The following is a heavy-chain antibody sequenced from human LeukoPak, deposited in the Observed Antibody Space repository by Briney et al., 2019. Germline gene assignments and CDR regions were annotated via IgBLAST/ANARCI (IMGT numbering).Heavy chain of an antibody. CDR3: ARGRMALFDP. CDR1: GGSISSYY. Sequence: SETLSLTCTVSGGSISSYYWSWIRQPPGKGLEWIGYIYYNGSPNYSPSLKSRVTISVDTSKNQFSLKLSSVTAADTAVYYCARGRMALFDPWGQGTLVTVSS. D-gene: IGHD2-15*01. V-gene: IGHV4-59*01. CDR2: IYYNGSP. J-gene: IGHJ5*02.